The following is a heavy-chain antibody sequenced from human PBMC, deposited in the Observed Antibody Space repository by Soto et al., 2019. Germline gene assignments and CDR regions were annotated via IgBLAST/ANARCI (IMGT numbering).Heavy chain of an antibody. CDR3: ARADYDFWSGSSHYGMDV. CDR2: ISGST. D-gene: IGHD3-3*01. J-gene: IGHJ6*02. Sequence: VGSLRLSCAASGFTFSSYGMNWVRQAPAKGLEWVSSISGSTYYADSVKGRFTISRDNSKNTLYLQMNSLRAEDTAVYYCARADYDFWSGSSHYGMDVWGQGTTVTVSS. CDR1: GFTFSSYG. V-gene: IGHV3-21*04.